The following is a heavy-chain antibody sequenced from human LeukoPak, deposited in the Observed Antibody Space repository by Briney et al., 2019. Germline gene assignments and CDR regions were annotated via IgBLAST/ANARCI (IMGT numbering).Heavy chain of an antibody. CDR1: GFDFSSYS. D-gene: IGHD4-11*01. CDR3: ARDLGYSNGY. CDR2: ISSSSSTI. V-gene: IGHV3-48*04. J-gene: IGHJ4*02. Sequence: GGSLRLSCAASGFDFSSYSMNWVRQAPGKGLEWVSYISSSSSTIYYADSVKGRFTISRDNAKNSLYLQMNSLRAEDTAVYYCARDLGYSNGYWGQGTLVTVSS.